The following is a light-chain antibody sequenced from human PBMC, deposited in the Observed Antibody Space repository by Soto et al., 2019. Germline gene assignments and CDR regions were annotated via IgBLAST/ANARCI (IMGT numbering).Light chain of an antibody. CDR2: AGS. CDR3: QQSYSAPLT. V-gene: IGKV1-39*01. CDR1: QSVSSN. J-gene: IGKJ4*01. Sequence: MTQSPATLSVSPGERATLSCRASQSVSSNLAWYQQKPGKAPKILIYAGSTLQSGVPSRFIGSGLVTDFTLTISSLQPEDFATYYCQQSYSAPLTFGGGTKVEIK.